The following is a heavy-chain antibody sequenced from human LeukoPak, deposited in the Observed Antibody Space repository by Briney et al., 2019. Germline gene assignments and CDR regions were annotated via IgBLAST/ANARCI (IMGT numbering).Heavy chain of an antibody. J-gene: IGHJ4*02. CDR1: GGSISSYY. CDR2: IYYSGST. Sequence: KPSETLSLTCTVSGGSISSYYWSWIRQPPGKGLEWIGYIYYSGSTNYNPSLKSRVTISVDTSKNQFSLKLSSVTAADTAVYYCARSLTYYYGSGRGPYYFDYWGQGTLVTVSS. V-gene: IGHV4-59*01. CDR3: ARSLTYYYGSGRGPYYFDY. D-gene: IGHD3-10*01.